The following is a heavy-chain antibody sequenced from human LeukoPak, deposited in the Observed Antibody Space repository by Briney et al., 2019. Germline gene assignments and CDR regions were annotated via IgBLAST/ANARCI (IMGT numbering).Heavy chain of an antibody. Sequence: GGSLRLSCAASGFSVSDIYITWVRQSPGKGLEWVSLIHSGGNTYYADSVNGRFTISRDNSKNTLYLQMNSLRVEDTAVYYCAREVGRSPGLDNWGQGTLVTVSS. V-gene: IGHV3-66*02. CDR2: IHSGGNT. CDR3: AREVGRSPGLDN. CDR1: GFSVSDIY. D-gene: IGHD1-26*01. J-gene: IGHJ4*02.